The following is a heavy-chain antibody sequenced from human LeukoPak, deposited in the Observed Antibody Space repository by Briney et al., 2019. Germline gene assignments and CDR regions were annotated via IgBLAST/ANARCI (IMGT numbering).Heavy chain of an antibody. Sequence: PSETLSLTCTVSGGSISSYYWSWIRQPPGKGLECIGYIYYSGSTNYNPSLKSRVTISVDTSKNQFSLKLSSVTAADTALYYCARGVDTSDYAFDIWGQGTMVTVSS. V-gene: IGHV4-59*01. CDR3: ARGVDTSDYAFDI. CDR1: GGSISSYY. D-gene: IGHD3-22*01. CDR2: IYYSGST. J-gene: IGHJ3*02.